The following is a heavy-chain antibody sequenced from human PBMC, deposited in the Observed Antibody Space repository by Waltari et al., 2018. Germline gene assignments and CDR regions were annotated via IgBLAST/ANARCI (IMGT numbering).Heavy chain of an antibody. D-gene: IGHD7-27*01. CDR3: ARDGDVMLD. J-gene: IGHJ4*02. CDR2: INPGGGST. V-gene: IGHV1-46*01. Sequence: QVQLVQSGAEVKKPGASVKVSCKASGYTFTSYYMHWVRQAPGQGLEWMGIINPGGGSTSYAQKFQGRVTMSVDTSKNHFSLKLSSVTAADTAVYYCARDGDVMLDWGQGTLVTVSS. CDR1: GYTFTSYY.